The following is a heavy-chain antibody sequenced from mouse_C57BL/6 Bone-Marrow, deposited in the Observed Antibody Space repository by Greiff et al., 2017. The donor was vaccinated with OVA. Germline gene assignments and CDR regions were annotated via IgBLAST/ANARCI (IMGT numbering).Heavy chain of an antibody. Sequence: EVQGVQSGAGLVKPGGSLKLSCAASGYTFSSYTMSWVHQTPEQRLEWVATISAGGGNTYYPDSVKGRSTITRDKSSNTLYLQLSSLRSEDTALYYCARHEVKDYWGQGTTLTVSS. D-gene: IGHD2-2*01. CDR1: GYTFSSYT. J-gene: IGHJ2*01. CDR2: ISAGGGNT. V-gene: IGHV5-9*01. CDR3: ARHEVKDY.